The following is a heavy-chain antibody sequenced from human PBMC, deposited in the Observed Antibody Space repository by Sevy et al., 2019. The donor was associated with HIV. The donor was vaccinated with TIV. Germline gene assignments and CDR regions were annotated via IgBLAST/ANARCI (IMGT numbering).Heavy chain of an antibody. D-gene: IGHD3-10*01. J-gene: IGHJ3*02. Sequence: GGSLRLSCAASGFTFSSYAMHWVRQAPGKGLEWVVVISYDGSNKYYADSVKGRFTISRDNSKNTLYLQMNSLRAEETDVYYCARDKSSMVREGGAFDIWGQGTMVTVSS. CDR3: ARDKSSMVREGGAFDI. CDR1: GFTFSSYA. CDR2: ISYDGSNK. V-gene: IGHV3-30-3*01.